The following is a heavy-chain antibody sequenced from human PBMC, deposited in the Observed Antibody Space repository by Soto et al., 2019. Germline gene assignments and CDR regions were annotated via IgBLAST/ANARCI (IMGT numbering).Heavy chain of an antibody. CDR3: ARAGT. V-gene: IGHV1-69*01. CDR1: GGTFRSYA. J-gene: IGHJ5*02. Sequence: QVQLVQSGAEVKKPGSSMKVSCKVSGGTFRSYAIKWVRQAPGQGLEWMGGITPISGTTNYAQKFQGRVTITADESTNTAYMDLSIRRSNDTAVYYCARAGTWGQGPPVNFSS. CDR2: ITPISGTT.